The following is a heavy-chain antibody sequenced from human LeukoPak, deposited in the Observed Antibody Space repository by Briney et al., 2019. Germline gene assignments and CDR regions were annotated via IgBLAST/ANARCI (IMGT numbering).Heavy chain of an antibody. J-gene: IGHJ3*02. Sequence: GGSLRLSCAASGFTFSSYSMNWVRQAPGKGLEWVSSISSSSSYIYYADSVKGRFTISRDNAKNSLYLRMNSLRAEDTAVYYCARDLRVERAFDIWGQGTMVTVSS. CDR3: ARDLRVERAFDI. CDR2: ISSSSSYI. V-gene: IGHV3-21*01. CDR1: GFTFSSYS.